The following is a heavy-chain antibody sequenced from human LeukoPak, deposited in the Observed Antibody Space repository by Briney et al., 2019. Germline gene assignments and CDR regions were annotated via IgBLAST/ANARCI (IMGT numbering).Heavy chain of an antibody. CDR3: AREILRLDI. J-gene: IGHJ3*02. CDR1: GYTLTTQS. V-gene: IGHV7-4-1*02. CDR2: INTDTGSS. Sequence: ASVKVSCKASGYTLTTQSMNWVRQAPGQGLERMGWINTDTGSSTYAQGFTGRFVFSVDTSVSTAYLQISSLKTEDTAVYYCAREILRLDIWGQGTMVTVSS.